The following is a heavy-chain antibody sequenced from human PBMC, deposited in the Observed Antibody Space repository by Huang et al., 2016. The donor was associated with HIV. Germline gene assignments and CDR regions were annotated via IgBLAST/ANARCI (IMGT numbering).Heavy chain of an antibody. CDR1: GYRFRSNW. CDR2: IEPGDSDT. J-gene: IGHJ6*02. CDR3: ARLIGSPSFYYGLDV. D-gene: IGHD3-10*01. Sequence: EVPLVQSGAEVKQPGESLKISCKGSGYRFRSNWIGWVRQMPGKDLEWIGSIEPGDSDTRESPSFQGKVTISAEKSINTAYLQWSSLKASDTAMYYCARLIGSPSFYYGLDVWGQGTTVTVSS. V-gene: IGHV5-51*01.